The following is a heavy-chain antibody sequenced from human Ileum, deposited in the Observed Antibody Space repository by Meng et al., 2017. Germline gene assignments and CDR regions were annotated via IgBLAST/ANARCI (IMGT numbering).Heavy chain of an antibody. D-gene: IGHD4-23*01. CDR3: ARHGGYSQDF. V-gene: IGHV4-4*02. J-gene: IGHJ4*02. CDR1: SGSLRSKTS. Sequence: GQLQEPGPGLGRPSGPLSLPCAVSSGSLRSKTSRSGVRQPPGKGLEWIGQISHSGSAYYNPSLKSRVTMSVDKSKSQFSLMLTSVTAADTAIYYCARHGGYSQDFWGQGTLVTVSS. CDR2: ISHSGSA.